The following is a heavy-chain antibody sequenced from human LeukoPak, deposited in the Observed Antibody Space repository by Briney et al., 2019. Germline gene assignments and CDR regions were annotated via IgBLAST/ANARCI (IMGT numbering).Heavy chain of an antibody. Sequence: SETLSLTCTVSGGSISSYYWSWIRQPAGKGLEWIGRIYTSGSTNYNPSLKSRVTISVDTSKNQFSLKLSSVTAADTAVYYCASFIAVAGSFDYWGQGTLVTVSS. CDR3: ASFIAVAGSFDY. J-gene: IGHJ4*02. V-gene: IGHV4-4*07. CDR1: GGSISSYY. CDR2: IYTSGST. D-gene: IGHD6-19*01.